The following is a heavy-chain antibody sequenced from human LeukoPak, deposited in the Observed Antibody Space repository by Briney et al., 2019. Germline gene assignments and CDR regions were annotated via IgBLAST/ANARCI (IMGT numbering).Heavy chain of an antibody. V-gene: IGHV4-4*07. Sequence: SETLSLTCTVSGESINPYYWNWIRQSAGNGLEWIGHIYKSGTTNFNPSLTSRVTMSLDTSRNQFSLKLRSVTAADTAVYFCARSFSDYMDVWGKGTTVTVSS. D-gene: IGHD2/OR15-2a*01. CDR2: IYKSGTT. CDR1: GESINPYY. CDR3: ARSFSDYMDV. J-gene: IGHJ6*03.